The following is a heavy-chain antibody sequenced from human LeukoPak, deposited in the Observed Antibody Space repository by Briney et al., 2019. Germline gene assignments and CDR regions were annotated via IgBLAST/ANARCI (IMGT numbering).Heavy chain of an antibody. CDR1: GYTFTTFD. J-gene: IGHJ5*02. CDR3: ARDYGGSSGWFDP. CDR2: MSPYSGNT. V-gene: IGHV1-8*01. Sequence: ASVKVSCKASGYTFTTFDINWVRQASGQGLEWVGWMSPYSGNTGYAQKFQGRVTMTRNTSISTAYMELSSLISDDTAAYYCARDYGGSSGWFDPWGQGTQVTVSS. D-gene: IGHD4-23*01.